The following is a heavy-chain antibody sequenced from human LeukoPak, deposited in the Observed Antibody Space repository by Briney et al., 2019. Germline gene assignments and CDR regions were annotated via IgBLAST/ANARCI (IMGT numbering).Heavy chain of an antibody. CDR1: GFTFSKNA. V-gene: IGHV3-23*01. D-gene: IGHD6-13*01. Sequence: GGSLRLSCTASGFTFSKNAMAWVRQAPGKGLEWVSGIGSDDNKHYGDSVEGRFTNSRDNTENTVYLQMNSLRAEDTAVYYCAKDLFRWSFDYWGQGMLVTVSS. J-gene: IGHJ4*02. CDR3: AKDLFRWSFDY. CDR2: IGSDDNK.